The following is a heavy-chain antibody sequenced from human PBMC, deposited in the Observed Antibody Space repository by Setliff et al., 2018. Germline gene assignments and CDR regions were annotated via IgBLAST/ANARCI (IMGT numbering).Heavy chain of an antibody. D-gene: IGHD2-21*02. CDR2: ILDDGVKK. J-gene: IGHJ4*02. CDR1: GFTFSTYR. Sequence: GGSLRLSCAASGFTFSTYRMHRVRQAPGKGLEWVAVILDDGVKKYHADSVKGRFTIPRDNSKNTLYLQMNSLRPEDTAVYYCARVGQATVVTAIHGALDYWGQGTLVTVSS. V-gene: IGHV3-30*03. CDR3: ARVGQATVVTAIHGALDY.